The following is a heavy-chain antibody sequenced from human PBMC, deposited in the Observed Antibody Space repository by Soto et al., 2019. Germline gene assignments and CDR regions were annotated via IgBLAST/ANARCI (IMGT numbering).Heavy chain of an antibody. CDR3: ARMASAGTLNWFDP. CDR1: GYTFINFD. Sequence: QVQLVQSGDEVKEHGASVRVSCEASGYTFINFDFSWVRQAAGQGLEWLGWMNPGSGQTGYASKFQGTDAMTRDASTGTSHLELSSLTSDDTAVYYCARMASAGTLNWFDPWGQGTLVTVSS. J-gene: IGHJ5*02. CDR2: MNPGSGQT. D-gene: IGHD6-13*01. V-gene: IGHV1-8*02.